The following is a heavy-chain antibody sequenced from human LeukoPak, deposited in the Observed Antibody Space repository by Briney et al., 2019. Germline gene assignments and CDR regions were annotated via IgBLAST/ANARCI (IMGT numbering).Heavy chain of an antibody. Sequence: GGSLRLSCAASGFTFSSYWMSWVRQAPGKGLELVANTNRDGREKYYVDSVRGRFTISRDNAKNSMYLHMNSLRAEDTAVYYCARLLSYYYDTSNSYFDYWGQGTLVTVSS. V-gene: IGHV3-7*01. J-gene: IGHJ4*02. CDR2: TNRDGREK. D-gene: IGHD3-22*01. CDR1: GFTFSSYW. CDR3: ARLLSYYYDTSNSYFDY.